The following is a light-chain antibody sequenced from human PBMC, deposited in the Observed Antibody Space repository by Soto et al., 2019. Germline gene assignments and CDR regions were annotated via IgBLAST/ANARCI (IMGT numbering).Light chain of an antibody. V-gene: IGKV3-20*01. CDR1: QTVRHNY. CDR3: QQFSSYPLT. CDR2: DAS. J-gene: IGKJ4*01. Sequence: EFVLTQSPGTLSLSPGERETISCLASQTVRHNYLAWYQQKPGQAPRLRSDDASSRATGIPDRCSGGGSGTDFTLTISRLEPEDFAVYYCQQFSSYPLTFGGGTKVDIK.